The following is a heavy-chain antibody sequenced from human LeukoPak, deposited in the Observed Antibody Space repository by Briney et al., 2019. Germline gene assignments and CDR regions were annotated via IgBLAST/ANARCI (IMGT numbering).Heavy chain of an antibody. D-gene: IGHD5/OR15-5a*01. J-gene: IGHJ6*02. CDR2: IKPKTDGETT. V-gene: IGHV3-15*07. Sequence: GGSLRLSCAASGFTFSNAYMNWVRQAPGKGLECVGRIKPKTDGETTEYAAPVKGRFSISRDDSKNMLYLQMNSLETEDTAVYYCTTLRLALASGVDVWGQGTTVTVSS. CDR1: GFTFSNAY. CDR3: TTLRLALASGVDV.